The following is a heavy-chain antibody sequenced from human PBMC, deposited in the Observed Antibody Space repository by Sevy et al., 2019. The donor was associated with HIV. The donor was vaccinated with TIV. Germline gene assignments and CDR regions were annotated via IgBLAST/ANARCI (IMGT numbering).Heavy chain of an antibody. CDR1: GFTFSSYS. J-gene: IGHJ4*01. Sequence: GGSLRLSCVASGFTFSSYSMNWVRQAPGKGLEWVSYISSSSDSSRTLYYADSVKGRFSISRDNAKNSVHLQMTSLRVEETAWYYWAWPDLGGWDFDFWGHGTLVTVSS. V-gene: IGHV3-48*01. D-gene: IGHD6-19*01. CDR2: ISSSSDSSRTL. CDR3: AWPDLGGWDFDF.